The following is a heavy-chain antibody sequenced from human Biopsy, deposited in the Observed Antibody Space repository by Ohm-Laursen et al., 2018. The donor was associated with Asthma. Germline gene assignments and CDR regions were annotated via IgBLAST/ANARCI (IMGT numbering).Heavy chain of an antibody. V-gene: IGHV1-8*01. CDR3: TRWSLRVRDTPNDY. CDR1: GYTFTSYD. CDR2: MNPNSGNT. Sequence: GSSVKASCKASGYTFTSYDINWVRQATGQGLEWMGWMNPNSGNTGYPQNFQGRVTMTRDTSISTAYMELSSLRSEDTAAYYCTRWSLRVRDTPNDYWGQGTLVTVSS. D-gene: IGHD3-16*01. J-gene: IGHJ4*02.